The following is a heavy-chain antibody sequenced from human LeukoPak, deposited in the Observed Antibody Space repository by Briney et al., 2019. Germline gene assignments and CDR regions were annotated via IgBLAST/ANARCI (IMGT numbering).Heavy chain of an antibody. CDR2: IIPIFGTA. CDR3: ARDSGIAAAGTNDY. D-gene: IGHD6-13*01. J-gene: IGHJ4*02. CDR1: GGTFSSYA. Sequence: GASVKVSCKASGGTFSSYAISWVRQAPGQGLEWMGGIIPIFGTANYAQKFQGRVTITADESTSTAYMELSSLRSEDTAVYYCARDSGIAAAGTNDYWGRGTLVTVSS. V-gene: IGHV1-69*13.